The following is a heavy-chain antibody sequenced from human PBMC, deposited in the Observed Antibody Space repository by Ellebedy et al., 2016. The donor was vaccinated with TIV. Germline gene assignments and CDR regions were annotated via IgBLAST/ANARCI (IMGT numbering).Heavy chain of an antibody. CDR2: IIPIPGTA. CDR1: GGTFSSYG. Sequence: AASVKVSCKASGGTFSSYGISWVRQAPGQELEWMGRIIPIPGTANYAQKFQGRVTITADKSTSTAYMELRSLRSEDTAVYYCARSIEGGGYNYARPHYDMDVWGQGTTVTVSS. J-gene: IGHJ6*02. V-gene: IGHV1-69*04. D-gene: IGHD5-18*01. CDR3: ARSIEGGGYNYARPHYDMDV.